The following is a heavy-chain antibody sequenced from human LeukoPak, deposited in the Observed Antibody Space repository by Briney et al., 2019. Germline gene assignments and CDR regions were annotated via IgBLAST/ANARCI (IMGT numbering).Heavy chain of an antibody. CDR1: GFTFSNAW. Sequence: PGGSLRLSCAASGFTFSNAWMSWVRQAPGKGLVWVSRINSDGSSTSYADSVKGRFTISRDNSKNTLYLQMNSLRAEDTAVYYCARLSGSYHMRAVPFWGQGTLVTVSS. D-gene: IGHD1-26*01. J-gene: IGHJ4*02. CDR3: ARLSGSYHMRAVPF. CDR2: INSDGSST. V-gene: IGHV3-74*01.